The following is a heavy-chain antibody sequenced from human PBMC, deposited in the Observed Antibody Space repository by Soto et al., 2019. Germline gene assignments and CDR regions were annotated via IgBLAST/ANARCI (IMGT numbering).Heavy chain of an antibody. CDR1: GGSISSGDYY. CDR2: INHSGST. D-gene: IGHD3-10*01. CDR3: ARGYYYGSGYFDY. J-gene: IGHJ4*02. V-gene: IGHV4-39*07. Sequence: SETLSLTCTVSGGSISSGDYYWSWIRQPPGKGLEWIGEINHSGSTNYNPSLKSRVTISVDTSKNQFSLKLSSVTAADTAVYYCARGYYYGSGYFDYWGQGTLVTVSS.